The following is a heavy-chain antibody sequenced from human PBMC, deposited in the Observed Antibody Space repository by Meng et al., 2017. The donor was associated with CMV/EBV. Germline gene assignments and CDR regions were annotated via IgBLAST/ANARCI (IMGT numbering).Heavy chain of an antibody. Sequence: GQPGQWGAGPLEPSRHLCLACAVNGGSYGGYYWSWIRQPPREGLEWIGEIKHNGSTDDNLSLRSRVTISEDTTKNQLSLKLSSVTAADTAGYYCARGVGGWFDPWGQGTLVTVSS. CDR2: IKHNGST. V-gene: IGHV4-34*01. J-gene: IGHJ5*02. CDR1: GGSYGGYY. D-gene: IGHD1-26*01. CDR3: ARGVGGWFDP.